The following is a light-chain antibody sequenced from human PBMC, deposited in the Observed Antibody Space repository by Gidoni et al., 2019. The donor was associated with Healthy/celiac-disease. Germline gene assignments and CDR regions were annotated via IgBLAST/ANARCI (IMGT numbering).Light chain of an antibody. CDR2: WAS. CDR1: QRVLYSSNNKNY. V-gene: IGKV4-1*01. Sequence: DIVMTQSPDSLAVSLGERATINCKSSQRVLYSSNNKNYLAWYQQKPGQPPKLLIHWASTRESGVPDRFSGSGSGTDFTLTISSLQAEDVAVYYCQQYYNTPFTFXPXTKVDVK. CDR3: QQYYNTPFT. J-gene: IGKJ3*01.